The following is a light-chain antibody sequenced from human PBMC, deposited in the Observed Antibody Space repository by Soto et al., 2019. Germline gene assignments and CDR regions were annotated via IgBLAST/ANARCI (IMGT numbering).Light chain of an antibody. CDR1: SGDVGAYNY. J-gene: IGLJ3*02. CDR3: GAHAGSNTWV. V-gene: IGLV2-8*01. Sequence: LTQSPSASASPGQSVTISCTGSSGDVGAYNYVSWYQQHPGKAPKLIIYEVNKRPSGVPDRFSGSKSGITASLTVSGPQADDEADYYCGAHAGSNTWVFGGGTKVTVL. CDR2: EVN.